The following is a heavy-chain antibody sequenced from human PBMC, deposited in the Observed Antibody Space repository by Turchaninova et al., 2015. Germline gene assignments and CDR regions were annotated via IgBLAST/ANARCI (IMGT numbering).Heavy chain of an antibody. D-gene: IGHD6-19*01. J-gene: IGHJ4*02. CDR1: GYSISSGND. Sequence: QVQLQESGPGLVTPSAPLSLTGAVSGYSISSGNDWGWIREPPGKGLEWMGSIYHSGSTYCNPSLKSRVTISADTSKNQFSLKLSSVTAADAAVYYCARRDRGWYFIDYWGQGTLVTVSS. CDR2: IYHSGST. CDR3: ARRDRGWYFIDY. V-gene: IGHV4-38-2*01.